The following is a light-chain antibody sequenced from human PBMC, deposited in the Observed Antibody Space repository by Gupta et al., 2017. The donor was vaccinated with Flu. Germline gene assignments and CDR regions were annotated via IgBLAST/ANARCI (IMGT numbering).Light chain of an antibody. CDR2: DVT. V-gene: IGLV2-8*01. CDR1: SSDVGGVSY. Sequence: VTISCSGNSSDVGGVSYFSRHPQHPAKAPKLMICDVTKRAPGVPARFSGSKSGNPASLTVSGRKEEDEADYYCATDAPGNNLLFGGGTKLTVL. J-gene: IGLJ2*01. CDR3: ATDAPGNNLL.